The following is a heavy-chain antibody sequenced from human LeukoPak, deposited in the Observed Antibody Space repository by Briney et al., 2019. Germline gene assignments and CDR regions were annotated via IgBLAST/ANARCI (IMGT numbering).Heavy chain of an antibody. CDR2: IKQDGSEK. V-gene: IGHV3-7*01. D-gene: IGHD2-21*02. CDR1: GFSFSDYW. J-gene: IGHJ4*02. Sequence: GGSLRLSCVASGFSFSDYWMHWVRQAPGKGLEWVANIKQDGSEKYYVDSAKGRFTISRDNGKNSVYLQMNSLRAEDTAVYYCARDGGHGGDLDYWGQGTLVTVSS. CDR3: ARDGGHGGDLDY.